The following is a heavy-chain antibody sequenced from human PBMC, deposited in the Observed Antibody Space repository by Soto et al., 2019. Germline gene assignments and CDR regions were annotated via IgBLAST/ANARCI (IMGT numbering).Heavy chain of an antibody. CDR3: AIAFGVPKGYYYGMNV. CDR1: GYSFTSYW. J-gene: IGHJ6*02. V-gene: IGHV5-51*01. CDR2: IYPGDSDT. Sequence: GESLKISCKGSGYSFTSYWIGWVRQMPGKGLEWMGIIYPGDSDTRYSPSFQGQVTISADKSISTAYLQWSSLKASDTAMYYCAIAFGVPKGYYYGMNVWGQGTTITASS. D-gene: IGHD3-3*01.